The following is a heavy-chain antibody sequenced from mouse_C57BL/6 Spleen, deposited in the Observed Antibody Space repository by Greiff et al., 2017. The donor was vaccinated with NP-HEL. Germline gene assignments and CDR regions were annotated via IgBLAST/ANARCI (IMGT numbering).Heavy chain of an antibody. D-gene: IGHD2-13*01. Sequence: QVHVKQSGAELVKPGASVKISCKASGYAFSSYWMNWVKQRPGKGLEWIGQIYPGDGDTNYNGKFKGKATLTADKSSSTAYMQLSSLTSEDSAVYFCARKRDYWSFDYWGQGTTLTVSS. CDR2: IYPGDGDT. CDR1: GYAFSSYW. CDR3: ARKRDYWSFDY. J-gene: IGHJ2*01. V-gene: IGHV1-80*01.